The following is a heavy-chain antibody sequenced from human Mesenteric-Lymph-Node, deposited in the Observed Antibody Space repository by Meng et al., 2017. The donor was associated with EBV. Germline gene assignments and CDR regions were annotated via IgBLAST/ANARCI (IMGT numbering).Heavy chain of an antibody. D-gene: IGHD3-3*01. CDR2: ISSSSSYI. Sequence: EVQLVVSGGXLVKPGGCLRLSCAASGFTFSSYSMNWVRQAPGKGLEWVSSISSSSSYIYYADSMKGRFTISRDNAKNSLYLQMNSLRAEDTAVYYCARVGRFLGPTDYWGQGTLVTVSS. J-gene: IGHJ4*02. V-gene: IGHV3-21*01. CDR3: ARVGRFLGPTDY. CDR1: GFTFSSYS.